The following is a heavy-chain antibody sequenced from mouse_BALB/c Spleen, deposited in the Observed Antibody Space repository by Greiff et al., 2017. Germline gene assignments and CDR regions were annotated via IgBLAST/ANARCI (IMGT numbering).Heavy chain of an antibody. Sequence: EVKLVESGGGLVKLGGSLKLSCAASGFTFSSYYMSWVRQTPEKRLELVAAINSNGGSTYYPDTVKGRFTISRDNAKNTLYLQMSSLKSEDTALYYCARLSYYGSSYSYYFDYWGQGTTLTVSS. CDR1: GFTFSSYY. CDR2: INSNGGST. J-gene: IGHJ2*01. CDR3: ARLSYYGSSYSYYFDY. V-gene: IGHV5-6-2*01. D-gene: IGHD1-1*01.